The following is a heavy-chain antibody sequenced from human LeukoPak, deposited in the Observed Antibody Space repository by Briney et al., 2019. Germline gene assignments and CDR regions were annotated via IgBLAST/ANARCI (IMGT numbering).Heavy chain of an antibody. CDR3: AKEGSTTRYYYYYMDV. CDR2: ISGSGGRT. V-gene: IGHV3-23*01. CDR1: GFTFSSYA. J-gene: IGHJ6*03. D-gene: IGHD2-2*01. Sequence: PGGSLRLSCAASGFTFSSYAMSWVRQAPGKGLEWVSAISGSGGRTDYADSVKGRFTISRDNSKNTPYLQMNSLRAEDTAVYYCAKEGSTTRYYYYYMDVWGKGTTVIVSS.